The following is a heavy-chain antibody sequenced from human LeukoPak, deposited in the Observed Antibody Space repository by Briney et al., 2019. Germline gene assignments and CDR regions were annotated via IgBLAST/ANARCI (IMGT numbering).Heavy chain of an antibody. V-gene: IGHV3-7*01. CDR2: IKQDGSEK. Sequence: QPGGSLRLSCAASGFTFSSYAMSWVRQAPGKGLEWVANIKQDGSEKYYVDSVKGRFTISRDNAKNSLYLQMNSLRAEDTAVYYCASLLVPAAILDWFDPWGQGTLVTVSS. CDR3: ASLLVPAAILDWFDP. J-gene: IGHJ5*02. CDR1: GFTFSSYA. D-gene: IGHD2-2*01.